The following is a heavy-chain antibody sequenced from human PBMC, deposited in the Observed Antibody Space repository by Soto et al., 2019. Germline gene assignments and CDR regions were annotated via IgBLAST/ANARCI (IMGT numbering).Heavy chain of an antibody. CDR2: IKSKTDGGTK. Sequence: AGGSLRLSCAASGFTFLNYGMHWVLQAPCKGLEWVGRIKSKTDGGTKDYAAPVKGRFTISRDDSKNTLFLQMNSLKTEDTAVYYCTTDQVSSLLEDGMDVWGQGTTVTVSS. J-gene: IGHJ6*02. V-gene: IGHV3-15*07. D-gene: IGHD3-16*02. CDR1: GFTFLNYG. CDR3: TTDQVSSLLEDGMDV.